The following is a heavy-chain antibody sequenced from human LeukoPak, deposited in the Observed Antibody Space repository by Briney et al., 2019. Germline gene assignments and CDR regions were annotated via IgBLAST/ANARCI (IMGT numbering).Heavy chain of an antibody. V-gene: IGHV3-23*01. J-gene: IGHJ4*02. CDR1: GFIFNTYV. Sequence: GGSLRLSCSASGFIFNTYVMTWIRQAPGMGLEWVSSIGQSGTATYYADSVKGRFTISRDNSKNTVYLQMNSLRAEDTAIYYCGNTYHDDESRGFWGQGTLVTVSS. CDR3: GNTYHDDESRGF. D-gene: IGHD1-1*01. CDR2: IGQSGTAT.